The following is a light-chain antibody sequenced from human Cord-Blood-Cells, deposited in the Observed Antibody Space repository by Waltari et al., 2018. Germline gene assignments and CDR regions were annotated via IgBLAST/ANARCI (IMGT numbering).Light chain of an antibody. J-gene: IGKJ3*01. V-gene: IGKV3-15*01. CDR2: GAS. CDR3: QQYNNWPPFT. CDR1: QSVSSN. Sequence: EIVMTQSPATLSVSPGERATLSCRASQSVSSNLAWYQQKPGQAPRLHIYGASTRATGSPARFSGSGSGTEFTLTISSLQSEDFAVYYCQQYNNWPPFTFGPGTKVDIK.